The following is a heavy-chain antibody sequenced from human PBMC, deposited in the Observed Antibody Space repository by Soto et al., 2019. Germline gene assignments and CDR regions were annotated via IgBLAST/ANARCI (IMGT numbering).Heavy chain of an antibody. CDR3: ARDRASMRFLEWLTPGP. CDR1: GFTFSSYS. V-gene: IGHV3-21*01. D-gene: IGHD3-3*01. Sequence: GGSLRLSCAASGFTFSSYSMNWVRQAPGKGLEWVSSISSSSSYIYYADSVKGRFTISRDDAKNSLYLQMNSLRAEDTAVYYCARDRASMRFLEWLTPGPWGQGTLVTVSS. CDR2: ISSSSSYI. J-gene: IGHJ5*02.